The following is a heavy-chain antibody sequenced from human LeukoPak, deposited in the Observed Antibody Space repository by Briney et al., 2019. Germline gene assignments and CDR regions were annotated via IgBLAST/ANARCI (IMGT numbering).Heavy chain of an antibody. D-gene: IGHD3-10*01. CDR2: IYYSGST. CDR1: GGSISSYY. J-gene: IGHJ6*03. V-gene: IGHV4-59*01. Sequence: PSETLSLTCTVSGGSISSYYWSWIRQPPGKELEGIGYIYYSGSTNYNPSLKSRVTISVDTSKNQFSLKLSSVTAADTAVYYCAREPLGSSGYMDVWGKGTTVTVSS. CDR3: AREPLGSSGYMDV.